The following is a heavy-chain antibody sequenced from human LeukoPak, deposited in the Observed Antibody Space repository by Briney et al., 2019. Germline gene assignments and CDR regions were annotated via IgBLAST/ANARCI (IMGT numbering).Heavy chain of an antibody. J-gene: IGHJ2*01. CDR3: ARGALSGSYGASWYFDL. CDR2: ISWNSGSI. D-gene: IGHD1-26*01. Sequence: PGRSLRLSCAASGFTFDDYAMHWVRQAPGKGLEWVSGISWNSGSIGYADSVKGRFTISRDNAKNSLYLQMNSLRAEDTAVYYCARGALSGSYGASWYFDLWGRGTLVTVSS. V-gene: IGHV3-9*01. CDR1: GFTFDDYA.